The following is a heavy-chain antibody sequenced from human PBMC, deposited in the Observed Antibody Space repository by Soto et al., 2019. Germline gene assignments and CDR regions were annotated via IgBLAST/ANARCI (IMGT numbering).Heavy chain of an antibody. D-gene: IGHD2-15*01. CDR1: GYTFTTYY. CDR2: INPSGGST. J-gene: IGHJ5*02. V-gene: IGHV1-46*01. CDR3: ARDVGAVGAWLDP. Sequence: GSSVKVSCKASGYTFTTYYLQWVRQAPGQGLEWMGIINPSGGSTSYAQKFQGRITMTRDTSTSTVYMELSSLRSEDTAVYYCARDVGAVGAWLDPWGQGTLVTVSS.